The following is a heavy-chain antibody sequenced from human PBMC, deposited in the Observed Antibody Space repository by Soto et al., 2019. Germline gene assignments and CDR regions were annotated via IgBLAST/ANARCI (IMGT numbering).Heavy chain of an antibody. CDR1: GYSFTIYC. J-gene: IGHJ5*02. V-gene: IGHV5-51*01. CDR3: ARGYCTTTICDPWFDP. Sequence: GESLKISCTAVGYSFTIYCIGCVLQMPGKGLEWMGIIYPGDSDTRYSPSFQGQVTISADKSISTVYLQWSSLKASDTAMYYCARGYCTTTICDPWFDPWGQGTLVTVSS. D-gene: IGHD2-2*01. CDR2: IYPGDSDT.